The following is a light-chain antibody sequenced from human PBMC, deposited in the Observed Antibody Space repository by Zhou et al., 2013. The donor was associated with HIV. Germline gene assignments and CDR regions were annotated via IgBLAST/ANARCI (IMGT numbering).Light chain of an antibody. J-gene: IGKJ3*01. CDR1: QSITTY. CDR2: AAS. CDR3: QQYDSLVLT. Sequence: DIQMTQSPSSLSASVGDRVTITCRASQSITTYLNWYQQKPGKAPELLIYAASSLQSGVPSRFSGSGSGTEFTLTISSLQPEDIATYYCQQYDSLVLTFGPGTKVDIK. V-gene: IGKV1-39*01.